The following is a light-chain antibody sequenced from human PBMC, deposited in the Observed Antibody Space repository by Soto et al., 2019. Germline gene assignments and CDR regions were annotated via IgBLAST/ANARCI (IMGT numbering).Light chain of an antibody. CDR2: DTS. J-gene: IGKJ5*01. V-gene: IGKV3-11*01. Sequence: EIVLTQSPATLSLSPGERATLSCRASQSVASFLVWYQQKPGQAPRLLIYDTSNWATGIPARFSGSGSGTDFTLTISSLEPEDFAVYYCQQRDNWPPLTFGQGTRLEIK. CDR3: QQRDNWPPLT. CDR1: QSVASF.